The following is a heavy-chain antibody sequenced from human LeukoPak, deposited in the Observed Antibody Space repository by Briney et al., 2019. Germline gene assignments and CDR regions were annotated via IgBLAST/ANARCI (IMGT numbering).Heavy chain of an antibody. Sequence: SETLSLTCAVYGGAFNNYYWSWIRQPSGRGLEWIGYIYYSGSTNYNPSLKSRVTISVDTSKNQFSLKLSSVTAADTAVYYCARGSGSYYGWGQGTLVTVSS. J-gene: IGHJ4*02. CDR1: GGAFNNYY. CDR2: IYYSGST. V-gene: IGHV4-59*08. CDR3: ARGSGSYYG. D-gene: IGHD1-26*01.